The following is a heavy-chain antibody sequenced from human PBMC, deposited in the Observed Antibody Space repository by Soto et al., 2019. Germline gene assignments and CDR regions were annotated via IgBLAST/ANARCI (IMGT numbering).Heavy chain of an antibody. CDR3: ARVNIVLMVYEYFDY. J-gene: IGHJ4*02. D-gene: IGHD2-8*01. V-gene: IGHV1-18*01. CDR2: ISANYGTT. Sequence: ASVKVSCKASGGTFISYAISWVRQAPVQGLEWMGWISANYGTTNYAQKFQGRVTMTADASTSTAYMELRSLRSDDTAVYYCARVNIVLMVYEYFDYWGQGTLVTVSS. CDR1: GGTFISYA.